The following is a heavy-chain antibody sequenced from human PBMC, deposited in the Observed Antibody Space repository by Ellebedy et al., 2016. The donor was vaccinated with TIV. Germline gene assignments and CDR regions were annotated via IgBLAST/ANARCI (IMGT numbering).Heavy chain of an antibody. V-gene: IGHV4-59*13. D-gene: IGHD3-10*01. Sequence: MPSETLSLTCSFSGASITDYYWSWVRQPPGKGLEWIGYFYYRGSYNYNPSLKSRATISVDTSKNQFTLMLTSVTAADTAVYYCARLLYYGSGSHPYFDYWGQGILVTVSS. CDR1: GASITDYY. J-gene: IGHJ4*02. CDR3: ARLLYYGSGSHPYFDY. CDR2: FYYRGSY.